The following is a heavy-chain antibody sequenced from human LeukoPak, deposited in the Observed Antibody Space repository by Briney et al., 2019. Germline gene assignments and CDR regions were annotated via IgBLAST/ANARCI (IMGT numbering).Heavy chain of an antibody. CDR1: GFTFSSYS. J-gene: IGHJ3*02. D-gene: IGHD3-16*01. Sequence: GGSLRLSCAASGFTFSSYSIDWVRQAPGKGLEWVSSISSSSSYIYYADSVKGRFTISRDNADNSLYLQMSSLRAEDTAVYYCAGEGGAAHDAFDIWGQGTMVTVSS. CDR2: ISSSSSYI. CDR3: AGEGGAAHDAFDI. V-gene: IGHV3-21*01.